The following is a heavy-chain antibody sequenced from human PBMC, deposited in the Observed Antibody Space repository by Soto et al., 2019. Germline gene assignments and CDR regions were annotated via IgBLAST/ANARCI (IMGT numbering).Heavy chain of an antibody. V-gene: IGHV3-73*01. CDR2: IRSKANSYAT. D-gene: IGHD6-6*01. J-gene: IGHJ4*02. CDR3: TSPWYSSSEAGY. Sequence: GGSLSLSCAASGFTVSGSAMHWVRQASGKGLEWVGRIRSKANSYATAYAASVKGRFTISRDDSKNTAYLQMNSLKTEDTAVYYCTSPWYSSSEAGYWGQGTLVTVSS. CDR1: GFTVSGSA.